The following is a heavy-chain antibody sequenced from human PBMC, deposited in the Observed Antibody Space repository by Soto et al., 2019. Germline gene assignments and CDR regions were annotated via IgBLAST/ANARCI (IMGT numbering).Heavy chain of an antibody. CDR1: GFTFSSYS. CDR2: ISSSSSTI. V-gene: IGHV3-48*01. CDR3: ARDLSALYGMDV. J-gene: IGHJ6*02. D-gene: IGHD3-3*01. Sequence: PGGSLRLSCATSGFTFSSYSMNWVRQAPGKGLEWVSYISSSSSTIYYADSVKGRFTISRDNAKNSLYLQMNSLRAEDTAVYYCARDLSALYGMDVWGQGTTVTVSS.